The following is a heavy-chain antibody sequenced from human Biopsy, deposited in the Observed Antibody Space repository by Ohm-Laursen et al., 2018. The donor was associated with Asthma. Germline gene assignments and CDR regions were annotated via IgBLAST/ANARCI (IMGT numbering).Heavy chain of an antibody. CDR3: ARAVDYSHYYGIDV. CDR1: GYTFNSAG. CDR2: ISVYNGNT. Sequence: SVKASCQTYGYTFNSAGITWARQAPGPGIEWMGWISVYNGNTKVAQKLQERVTMITDTSTSTAYMELRSLRSDDTAVYFCARAVDYSHYYGIDVWGQGTTVTVS. J-gene: IGHJ6*02. D-gene: IGHD3-10*01. V-gene: IGHV1-18*01.